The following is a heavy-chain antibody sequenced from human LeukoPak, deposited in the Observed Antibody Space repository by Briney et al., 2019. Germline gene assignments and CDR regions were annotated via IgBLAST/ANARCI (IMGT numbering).Heavy chain of an antibody. CDR3: ARRVVVAATVSGAWFDP. CDR2: IYTSGST. J-gene: IGHJ5*02. Sequence: PSQTLSLTCTVSGGSISSGSYYWSWIRQPAGKGLEWIGRIYTSGSTNYNPSLKSRVTISVDTSKNQFSLKLSSVTAADTAVYYCARRVVVAATVSGAWFDPWGQGTLVTVSS. CDR1: GGSISSGSYY. D-gene: IGHD2-15*01. V-gene: IGHV4-61*02.